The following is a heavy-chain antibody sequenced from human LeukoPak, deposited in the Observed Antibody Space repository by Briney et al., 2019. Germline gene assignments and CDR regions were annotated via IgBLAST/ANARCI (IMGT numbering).Heavy chain of an antibody. D-gene: IGHD2-2*01. CDR1: GGTFSSYA. J-gene: IGHJ5*02. V-gene: IGHV1-69*01. CDR3: ARGAPYCSSTSCHASWFDP. CDR2: IIPIFGTA. Sequence: ASVKVSCKASGGTFSSYAISWVRQAPGQGLEWMGGIIPIFGTANYAQKFQGRVTITADESTSTAYMELSSLRSEDTAVYYCARGAPYCSSTSCHASWFDPCGQGTLVTVSS.